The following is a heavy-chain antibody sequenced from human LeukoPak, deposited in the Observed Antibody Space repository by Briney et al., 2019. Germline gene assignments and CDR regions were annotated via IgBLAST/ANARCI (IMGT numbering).Heavy chain of an antibody. Sequence: PGGSLRLSCAASGFTVSSNYMSWVRQAPGKGLEWVSVIYSGGNTYYADSVKGRFTISRDNSKNTLYLQMNSLRAEGTAVYYCARSNDYGDYDPYYYYGMDVWGQGTTVTVSS. D-gene: IGHD4-17*01. V-gene: IGHV3-66*01. J-gene: IGHJ6*02. CDR3: ARSNDYGDYDPYYYYGMDV. CDR2: IYSGGNT. CDR1: GFTVSSNY.